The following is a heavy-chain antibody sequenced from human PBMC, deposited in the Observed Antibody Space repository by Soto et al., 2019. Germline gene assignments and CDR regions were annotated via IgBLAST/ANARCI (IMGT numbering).Heavy chain of an antibody. Sequence: GGSLRLSCAASGFTFSNAWMNWVRQAPGKGLEWVGRIKSKTDGGTTDYAAPVKGRFTISRDDSKDMLYLEMNSLKTEDTAVYYCITDENYYDSSGYYYKDYWGQGTLVTVSS. V-gene: IGHV3-15*01. CDR3: ITDENYYDSSGYYYKDY. J-gene: IGHJ4*02. CDR2: IKSKTDGGTT. CDR1: GFTFSNAW. D-gene: IGHD3-22*01.